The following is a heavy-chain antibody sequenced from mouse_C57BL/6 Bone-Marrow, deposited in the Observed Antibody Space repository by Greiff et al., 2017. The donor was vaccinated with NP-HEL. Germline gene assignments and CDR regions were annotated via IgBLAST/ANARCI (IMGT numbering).Heavy chain of an antibody. J-gene: IGHJ3*01. V-gene: IGHV10-3*01. CDR1: GFTFNTYA. D-gene: IGHD2-2*01. CDR2: IRSKSSNYAT. Sequence: VKLVESGGGLVQPKGSLKLSFAASGFTFNTYAMHWVRQAQGKGLERVARIRSKSSNYATYYAVSVKDRFTISRVFSQSKLYLQMNNLKTEDTAMYYCVRDGYPAWFAYWGQGTLVTVSA. CDR3: VRDGYPAWFAY.